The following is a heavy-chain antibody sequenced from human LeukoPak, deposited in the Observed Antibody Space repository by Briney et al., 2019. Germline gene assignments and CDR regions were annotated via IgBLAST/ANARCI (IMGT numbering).Heavy chain of an antibody. CDR1: GFTFSNYD. CDR2: INDGGYNT. CDR3: AKKETVVSPGNYFDP. Sequence: PGGSLRLSCAASGFTFSNYDMNWVRQAPGKGPEWVSAINDGGYNTYYADSVRGRFTISRDNAKNTLYLQMNSLRAEDTAVYYCAKKETVVSPGNYFDPWGQGTLVTVSS. V-gene: IGHV3-23*01. D-gene: IGHD4-23*01. J-gene: IGHJ4*02.